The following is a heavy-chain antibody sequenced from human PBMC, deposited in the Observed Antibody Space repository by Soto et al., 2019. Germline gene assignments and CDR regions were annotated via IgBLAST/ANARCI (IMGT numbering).Heavy chain of an antibody. CDR1: GYTFTRYN. V-gene: IGHV1-3*01. Sequence: QVQLVQSGAEVKKPGASVKISCKASGYTFTRYNMNWVRQAPGQRLEWMGWINPDNGNTKSSQKFQDRVIITRDTDASTPYTDLSSLRSGDTAVYYCARGIATGQLDPWGQGTLVTVSS. CDR3: ARGIATGQLDP. CDR2: INPDNGNT. D-gene: IGHD2-15*01. J-gene: IGHJ5*02.